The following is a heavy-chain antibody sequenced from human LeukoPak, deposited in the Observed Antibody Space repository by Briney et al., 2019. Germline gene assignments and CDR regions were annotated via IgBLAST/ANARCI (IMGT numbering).Heavy chain of an antibody. CDR1: GFTFSSHA. J-gene: IGHJ5*02. V-gene: IGHV3-64D*06. CDR2: LNDNGDLS. Sequence: PGGSLRLSCSASGFTFSSHAMYWVRQAPGKGLEYVSGLNDNGDLSHYADSVKGRFTISRDNSKNSLSLQMSSVRLDDSALYHCVKGYSSSWYEAPYFLDAWGQGTLVTVSP. CDR3: VKGYSSSWYEAPYFLDA. D-gene: IGHD6-13*01.